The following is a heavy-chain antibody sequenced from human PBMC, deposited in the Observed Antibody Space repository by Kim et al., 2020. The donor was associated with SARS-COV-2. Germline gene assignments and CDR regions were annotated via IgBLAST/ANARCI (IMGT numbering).Heavy chain of an antibody. Sequence: GGSLRLSCAASGFTFSSYAMHWVRQAPGKGLEWVAVISYDGSNKYYADSVKGRFTISRDNSKNTLYLQMNSLRAEDTAVYYCARTTPTKQWSLPGDYWGQGTLVTVSS. J-gene: IGHJ4*02. CDR2: ISYDGSNK. D-gene: IGHD6-19*01. CDR3: ARTTPTKQWSLPGDY. V-gene: IGHV3-30*04. CDR1: GFTFSSYA.